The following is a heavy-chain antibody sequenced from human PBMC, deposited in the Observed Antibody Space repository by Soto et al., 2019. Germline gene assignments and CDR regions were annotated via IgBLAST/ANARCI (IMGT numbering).Heavy chain of an antibody. V-gene: IGHV3-48*03. J-gene: IGHJ3*02. CDR3: AREGEAADAFDI. D-gene: IGHD2-15*01. CDR2: ISSSGSTI. Sequence: GGSLRLSCAASGFTFSSYEMNWVRQAPGKGLEWVSYISSSGSTIYYADSVKGRFTISRDNAKNSLYLQMNSLRAEDTAVYYCAREGEAADAFDIWGQGTMVTVSS. CDR1: GFTFSSYE.